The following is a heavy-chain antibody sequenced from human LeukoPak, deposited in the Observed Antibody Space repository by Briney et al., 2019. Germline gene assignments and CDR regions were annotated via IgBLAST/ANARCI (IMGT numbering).Heavy chain of an antibody. CDR2: IDPSDSYT. D-gene: IGHD3-9*01. Sequence: GASLLISCQGSGSSFTSYWISWVRQLPGKGLEWMGRIDPSDSYTNYSPSFQGHVTISADKSISTAYLQWSSLKASDTAMYYCARRYFDWSNITPFDYWGQGTLVTVSS. J-gene: IGHJ4*02. CDR1: GSSFTSYW. CDR3: ARRYFDWSNITPFDY. V-gene: IGHV5-10-1*01.